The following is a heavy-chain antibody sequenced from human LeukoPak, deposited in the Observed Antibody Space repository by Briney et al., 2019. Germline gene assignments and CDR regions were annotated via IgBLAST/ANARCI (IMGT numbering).Heavy chain of an antibody. CDR2: ISGSGGST. V-gene: IGHV3-23*01. CDR1: GFTLSSYA. Sequence: PGGSLRLSCAASGFTLSSYAMSWVRQAPGKGLEWVSAISGSGGSTYYADSVKGRFTISRDNSKNTLYLQMNSLRAEDTAVYYCAKPRIVGATTVYYFDYWGQGTLVTVSS. D-gene: IGHD1-26*01. J-gene: IGHJ4*02. CDR3: AKPRIVGATTVYYFDY.